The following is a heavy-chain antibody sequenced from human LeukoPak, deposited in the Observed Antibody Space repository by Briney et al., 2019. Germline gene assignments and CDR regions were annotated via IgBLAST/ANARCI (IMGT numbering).Heavy chain of an antibody. CDR2: IYYSGST. CDR3: ARLGYCSSTSCDWFDP. CDR1: GGSISSSSYY. Sequence: PSETLSLTCTVSGGSISSSSYYWGWIRQPPGKGLEWIGSIYYSGSTYYNPSLKSRVTISVDTSKNQFSLKLSSVTAADTAVYYCARLGYCSSTSCDWFDPWGQEPWSPSPQ. D-gene: IGHD2-2*01. J-gene: IGHJ5*02. V-gene: IGHV4-39*01.